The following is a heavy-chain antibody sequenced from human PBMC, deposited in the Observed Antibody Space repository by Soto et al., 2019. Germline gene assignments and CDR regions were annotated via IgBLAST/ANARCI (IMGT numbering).Heavy chain of an antibody. V-gene: IGHV3-33*01. CDR2: IWYDGSNK. CDR1: GFTFSNYG. Sequence: QVQLVESGGGVVQPGGSLRLSCAASGFTFSNYGMHWVRQAPGKGLEWVAFIWYDGSNKYYADSVKGRFTFSRDKSKKNLDRQMNSLGAGGTAVYYCAREQDGGGLDFWGQGTLVTVSS. J-gene: IGHJ4*02. D-gene: IGHD3-16*01. CDR3: AREQDGGGLDF.